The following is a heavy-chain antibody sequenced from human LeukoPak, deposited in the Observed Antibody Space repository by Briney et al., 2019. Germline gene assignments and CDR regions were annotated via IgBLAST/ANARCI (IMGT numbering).Heavy chain of an antibody. CDR2: INHSGST. J-gene: IGHJ4*02. CDR1: GGSFSDYY. D-gene: IGHD6-13*01. V-gene: IGHV4-34*01. Sequence: SETLSLTCAVYGGSFSDYYWSWIRQPPGKGLEWIGEINHSGSTNYNPSLKSRVTISVDTSKNQFSLKLSSVTAADTAVYYCARATYSSSWYFTYWGQGTLVTVSS. CDR3: ARATYSSSWYFTY.